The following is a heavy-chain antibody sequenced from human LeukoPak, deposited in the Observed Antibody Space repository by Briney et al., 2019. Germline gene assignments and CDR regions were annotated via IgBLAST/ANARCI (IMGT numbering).Heavy chain of an antibody. D-gene: IGHD3-22*01. CDR2: ITSSGDGT. CDR3: AEDRPNYYGSNGHYYRRDGDY. J-gene: IGHJ4*02. CDR1: GFTFSIYA. Sequence: QAGGSLRLSCAASGFTFSIYAMSWVRQAPGKGLQWVSSITSSGDGTYYADSVKGRFTISRDNSENMLYLQMNSLRVEDTAVYFCAEDRPNYYGSNGHYYRRDGDYWGQGTLVTVSS. V-gene: IGHV3-23*01.